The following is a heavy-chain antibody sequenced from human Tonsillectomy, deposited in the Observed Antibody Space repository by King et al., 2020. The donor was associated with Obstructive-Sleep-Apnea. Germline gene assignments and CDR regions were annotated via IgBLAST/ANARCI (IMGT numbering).Heavy chain of an antibody. V-gene: IGHV1-46*01. CDR2: INPSGGST. Sequence: QLVQSGAEVKKPGASVKVSCKTSGYTFSNYYIHWVRQAPGQGLEWMGRINPSGGSTNYAQKFQGRVTLTRDTSTTTVYMELTSLTPDDTAVYYCARGTGYSYGDWGQGTLVTVSS. CDR1: GYTFSNYY. D-gene: IGHD5-18*01. CDR3: ARGTGYSYGD. J-gene: IGHJ4*02.